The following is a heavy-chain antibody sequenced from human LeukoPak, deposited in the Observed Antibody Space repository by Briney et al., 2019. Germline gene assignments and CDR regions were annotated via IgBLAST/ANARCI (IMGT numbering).Heavy chain of an antibody. CDR1: GYRFTSYW. V-gene: IGHV5-51*01. CDR2: IYPGDSDT. J-gene: IGHJ6*03. Sequence: GESLKISFKGSGYRFTSYWIGWVRQMPGKGLEWMGIIYPGDSDTRYSPSFQGQVTISADKSISTAYLQRSSLKASDTAMYYCARLGLQRYYYYYYYMDVWGKGTTVTVSS. D-gene: IGHD5-18*01. CDR3: ARLGLQRYYYYYYYMDV.